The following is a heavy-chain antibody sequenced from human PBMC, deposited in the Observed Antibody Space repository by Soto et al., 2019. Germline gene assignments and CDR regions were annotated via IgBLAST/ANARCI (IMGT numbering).Heavy chain of an antibody. CDR2: TYYRGSS. V-gene: IGHV4-31*03. CDR1: GGSTSSGGYY. D-gene: IGHD3-22*01. CDR3: ARGSWDSSGFFDSHSFDH. Sequence: SETLSLTCTVSGGSTSSGGYYWSWLRQHPGKCLESIGYTYYRGSSYYSQSLACRLTIAVGTSKNQFSLKLSSLTAADTAVYYCARGSWDSSGFFDSHSFDHWGQGTLVTVSS. J-gene: IGHJ4*02.